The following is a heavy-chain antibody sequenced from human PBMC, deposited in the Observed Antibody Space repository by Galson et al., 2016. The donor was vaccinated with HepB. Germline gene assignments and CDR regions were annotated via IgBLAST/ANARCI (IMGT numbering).Heavy chain of an antibody. V-gene: IGHV4-39*01. CDR3: ASMVRGVTIYY. CDR1: GGSISSSSYS. D-gene: IGHD3-10*01. CDR2: IYYSGST. J-gene: IGHJ4*02. Sequence: SETLSLTCTVSGGSISSSSYSWGWIRQPPGKGLEWIGSIYYSGSTYYNPSLKIRVTISVDTSKNQFSLKLSSVTAADTAVYYCASMVRGVTIYYWGQGTLVTVSS.